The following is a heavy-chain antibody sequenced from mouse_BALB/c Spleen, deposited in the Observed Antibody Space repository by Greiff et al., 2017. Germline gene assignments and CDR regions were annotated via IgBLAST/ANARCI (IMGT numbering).Heavy chain of an antibody. J-gene: IGHJ3*01. CDR1: GFTFSSFG. Sequence: EVQLQESGGGLVQPGGSRKLSCAASGFTFSSFGMHWVRQAPEKGLEWVAYISSGSSTIYYADTVKGRFTISRDNPKNTLFLQMTSLRSEDTAMYYCARDGYDGFAYWGQGTLVTVSA. CDR2: ISSGSSTI. D-gene: IGHD2-2*01. V-gene: IGHV5-17*02. CDR3: ARDGYDGFAY.